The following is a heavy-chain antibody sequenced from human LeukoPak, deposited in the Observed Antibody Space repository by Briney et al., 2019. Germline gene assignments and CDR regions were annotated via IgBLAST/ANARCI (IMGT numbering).Heavy chain of an antibody. CDR2: IYHSGST. CDR1: GYSISGGYY. V-gene: IGHV4-38-2*02. Sequence: PSETLSLTCTVSGYSISGGYYWGWIRQPPGKGLEWIGRIYHSGSTYYNPSLKSRVTISVDTSKTQFSLKLSSVPAADTAVYYCARDRSVYGGNPDYWGQGTLVSVSS. CDR3: ARDRSVYGGNPDY. D-gene: IGHD4-23*01. J-gene: IGHJ4*02.